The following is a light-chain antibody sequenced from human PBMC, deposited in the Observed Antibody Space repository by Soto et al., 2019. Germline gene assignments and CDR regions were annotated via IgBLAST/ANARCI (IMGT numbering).Light chain of an antibody. CDR1: QSISSY. J-gene: IGKJ4*01. Sequence: DIQMTQSPSSLSASVGDRVTITCRASQSISSYLNWYQQKPGKAPKLLIYAASSLQSGVPSRFSGSGSGTHFTLTISSLQPEDFATYYCQQSYSTPLTFRGGTKVEIK. CDR3: QQSYSTPLT. CDR2: AAS. V-gene: IGKV1-39*01.